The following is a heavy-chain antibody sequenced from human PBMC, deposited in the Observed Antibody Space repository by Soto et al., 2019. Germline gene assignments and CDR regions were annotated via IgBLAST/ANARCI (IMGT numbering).Heavy chain of an antibody. CDR1: GFTFINYG. CDR2: ISGSGGSS. CDR3: AGRGEVEVTGFVY. V-gene: IGHV3-23*01. J-gene: IGHJ4*02. Sequence: GGSLRLSWAASGFTFINYGMGWVRQAPGKGREWVSSISGSGGSSYHADSVRGRITISRDNSKNTLFLQMNSLRAEDTAIYYCAGRGEVEVTGFVYWGQGTMVTVSS. D-gene: IGHD3-22*01.